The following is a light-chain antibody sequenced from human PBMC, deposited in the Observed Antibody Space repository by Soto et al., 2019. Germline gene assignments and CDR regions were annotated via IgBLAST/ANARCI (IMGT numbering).Light chain of an antibody. CDR1: SSSIGSNT. Sequence: QSVLTQPPSASGTPGQRVIISCSGSSSSIGSNTVNWYQQLPGMAPKLLIYNNNQRPSGVPDRFSGSKSGTSASLAISGLQSADEVDYYCETWDDSRNKHFGTGTKVTVL. CDR2: NNN. CDR3: ETWDDSRNKH. V-gene: IGLV1-44*01. J-gene: IGLJ1*01.